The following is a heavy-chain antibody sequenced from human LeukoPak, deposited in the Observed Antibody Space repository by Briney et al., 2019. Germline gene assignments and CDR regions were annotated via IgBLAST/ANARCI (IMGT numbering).Heavy chain of an antibody. CDR2: ISSSGSTI. Sequence: GGSLRLSCAASGFTFSSYEMNWVRQAPGKGLEWVSYISSSGSTIHYADSVKGRFTISRDNAKNSLYLQMNSLRAEDTAVYYCAREWGYYYSSGSPFDYWGQATLVTVSS. D-gene: IGHD3-10*01. CDR1: GFTFSSYE. V-gene: IGHV3-48*03. J-gene: IGHJ4*02. CDR3: AREWGYYYSSGSPFDY.